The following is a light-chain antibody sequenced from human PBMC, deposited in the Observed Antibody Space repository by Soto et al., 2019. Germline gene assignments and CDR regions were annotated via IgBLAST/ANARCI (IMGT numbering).Light chain of an antibody. J-gene: IGKJ1*01. Sequence: EIVLTQSPATLSLSPGERATLSCRASQSVSSYLAWYQQKLGQAPRLLIYAASDRATGIPGRFSGSGSGTDFTLIISSLEPEEFAFYYCQQGNTWPWTFGQGTKVDIK. CDR2: AAS. CDR1: QSVSSY. CDR3: QQGNTWPWT. V-gene: IGKV3-11*01.